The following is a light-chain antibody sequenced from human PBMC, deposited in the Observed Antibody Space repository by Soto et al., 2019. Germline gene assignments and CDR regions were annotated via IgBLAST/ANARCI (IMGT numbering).Light chain of an antibody. J-gene: IGLJ3*02. CDR3: GSYAGSNTGV. V-gene: IGLV2-11*01. Sequence: QSALTQPRSVSGSPGQSVTISCTGTSSDVGGYNYVSWYQQHPGKAPKLMIYDVNKRPSGVPDRFSGSKSGNTASLTISGLQAEDEADYCCGSYAGSNTGVFGGGTKLTVL. CDR1: SSDVGGYNY. CDR2: DVN.